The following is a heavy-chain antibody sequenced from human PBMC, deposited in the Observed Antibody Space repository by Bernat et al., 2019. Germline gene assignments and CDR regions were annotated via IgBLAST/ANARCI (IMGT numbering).Heavy chain of an antibody. V-gene: IGHV3-23*04. CDR3: ARRVGWSDFGMDV. CDR1: GFTFNNYA. J-gene: IGHJ6*02. Sequence: EVQLVESGGGLVQPGGSLRLSCAASGFTFNNYAMSWVRQAPGKGLDWVSGISSSGSSTYYADSGKGRFTISRDNSKNTQYLQMNSLRAEDTAVYYCARRVGWSDFGMDVWGQGTTVIVSS. CDR2: ISSSGSST. D-gene: IGHD1-26*01.